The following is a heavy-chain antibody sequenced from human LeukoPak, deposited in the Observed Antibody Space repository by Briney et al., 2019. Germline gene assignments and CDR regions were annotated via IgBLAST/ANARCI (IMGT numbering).Heavy chain of an antibody. J-gene: IGHJ4*02. CDR3: ARKRLGATDFDY. CDR2: IYYSGST. D-gene: IGHD1-26*01. V-gene: IGHV4-59*01. Sequence: SETLSLTCTVSGGSISSYYWSWIRQPPGKGLEWIGYIYYSGSTSYNPSLKSRVTISVDTSKNQFSLKLSSVTAADTAVYYCARKRLGATDFDYWGQGTLVTVSS. CDR1: GGSISSYY.